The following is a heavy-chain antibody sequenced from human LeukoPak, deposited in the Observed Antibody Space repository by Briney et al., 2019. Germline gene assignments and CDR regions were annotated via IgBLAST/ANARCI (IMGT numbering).Heavy chain of an antibody. D-gene: IGHD6-13*01. CDR3: APTRGSSSWPFDY. CDR1: GFTFSSYW. Sequence: GGSLRLSCAASGFTFSSYWMHWVRQAPGKGLAWVSRINSDGSSTTYADSVKGRFTISRDNAKNALYLQMNSLRAEDTAVYYCAPTRGSSSWPFDYWGQGTLVTVSS. CDR2: INSDGSST. V-gene: IGHV3-74*01. J-gene: IGHJ4*02.